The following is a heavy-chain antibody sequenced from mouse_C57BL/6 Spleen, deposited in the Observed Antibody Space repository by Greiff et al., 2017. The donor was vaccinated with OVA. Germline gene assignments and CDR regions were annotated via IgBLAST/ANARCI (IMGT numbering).Heavy chain of an antibody. Sequence: EVQLQESGPGLVKPSQSLSLTCSVTGYSITSGYYWNWIRQFPGNKLEWMGYISYDGSNNYNPSLENRISITRDTSKNQFFLKLNSVTTEDTATYYCASSDYEEDWYFDVWGTGTTVTVSS. J-gene: IGHJ1*03. CDR3: ASSDYEEDWYFDV. CDR1: GYSITSGYY. D-gene: IGHD2-4*01. CDR2: ISYDGSN. V-gene: IGHV3-6*01.